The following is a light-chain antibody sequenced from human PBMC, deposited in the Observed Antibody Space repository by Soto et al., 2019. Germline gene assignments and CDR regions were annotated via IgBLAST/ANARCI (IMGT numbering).Light chain of an antibody. CDR1: SSNIGSNY. Sequence: QSVPTQPPSASGTPGQRVTVSCSGSSSNIGSNYVFRYQQLPGAAPKLLIYTNNQRPSGVPDRFSGSKSGTSASLAISGLQSEDEADYYCAAWDDTLSGWVFGGGTKLTVL. CDR2: TNN. V-gene: IGLV1-47*02. CDR3: AAWDDTLSGWV. J-gene: IGLJ3*02.